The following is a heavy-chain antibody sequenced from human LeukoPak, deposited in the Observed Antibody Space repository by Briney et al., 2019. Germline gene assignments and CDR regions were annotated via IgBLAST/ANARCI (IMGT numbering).Heavy chain of an antibody. CDR3: ARGRRQQQPPPPDY. V-gene: IGHV3-48*03. CDR2: ISSSGTTI. D-gene: IGHD6-13*01. CDR1: GFTFSSYE. Sequence: GGSLRLSCAASGFTFSSYEMNWVRQAPGKGLEWVSYISSSGTTIYYADSEKGRFTISRDNAKSSLFLQMNSLRAEDTAVYYCARGRRQQQPPPPDYWGQGTLVTVSS. J-gene: IGHJ4*02.